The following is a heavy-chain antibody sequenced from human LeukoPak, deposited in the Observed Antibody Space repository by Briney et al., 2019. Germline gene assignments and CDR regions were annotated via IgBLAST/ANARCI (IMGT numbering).Heavy chain of an antibody. J-gene: IGHJ4*02. CDR3: ARDASICSGGSCFFLYYYDSSGYYLNDY. V-gene: IGHV1-18*01. CDR1: GYTFTSYG. CDR2: ISAYNGNK. Sequence: ASVKVSCKASGYTFTSYGISWVRQAPGQGLEWMGWISAYNGNKNYAQKLQGRVTMTTDTSTSTAYMELRSLRSDDTAVYYCARDASICSGGSCFFLYYYDSSGYYLNDYWGQGTLVTVSS. D-gene: IGHD3-22*01.